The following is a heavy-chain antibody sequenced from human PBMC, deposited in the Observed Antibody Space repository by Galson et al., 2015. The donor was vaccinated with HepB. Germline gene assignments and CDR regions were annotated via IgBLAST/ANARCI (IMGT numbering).Heavy chain of an antibody. CDR1: GYTFTGHY. J-gene: IGHJ4*02. CDR3: AREIRGLDY. D-gene: IGHD3-10*01. Sequence: SVKVSCKASGYTFTGHYMHWVRQAPGQGLEWMGWINPNSGDTSSAQTFQGRVIMTRDTSISTAYMELSDLRSDDTAVYYCAREIRGLDYWGQGTLVTVSS. CDR2: INPNSGDT. V-gene: IGHV1-2*02.